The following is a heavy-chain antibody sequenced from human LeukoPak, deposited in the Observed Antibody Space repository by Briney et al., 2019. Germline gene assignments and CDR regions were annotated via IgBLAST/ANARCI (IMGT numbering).Heavy chain of an antibody. CDR1: GGAVSGDS. CDR3: ARNGIRTKCGVGCYSDYMDV. Sequence: SETLSLTCTVSGGAVSGDSWTWIPQPAGKGLEWIGYIYYTGSINYNPSLKSRVAKSVDTSKNQVSLKLTSVTGAGTAVYFCARNGIRTKCGVGCYSDYMDVWGKGTTVTVSS. D-gene: IGHD2-21*02. J-gene: IGHJ6*03. CDR2: IYYTGSI. V-gene: IGHV4-59*02.